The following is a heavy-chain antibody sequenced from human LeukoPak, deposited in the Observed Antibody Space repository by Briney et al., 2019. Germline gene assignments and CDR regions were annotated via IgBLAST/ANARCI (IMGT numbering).Heavy chain of an antibody. J-gene: IGHJ4*02. CDR3: AKRVDYGSSWYYFDY. Sequence: GGPLRLSCAASGFTFSAYGMHWVRQAPGKGLEWVAVISYDGNTKYYADSVKGRFTISRDNSKDTLYLQMNSLRAEDTAVYYCAKRVDYGSSWYYFDYWGQGTLVTVSS. V-gene: IGHV3-30*18. D-gene: IGHD6-13*01. CDR1: GFTFSAYG. CDR2: ISYDGNTK.